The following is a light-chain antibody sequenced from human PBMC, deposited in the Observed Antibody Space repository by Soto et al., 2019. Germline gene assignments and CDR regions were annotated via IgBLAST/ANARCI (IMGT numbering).Light chain of an antibody. CDR2: GAS. Sequence: EIVLTQSPVTLCLSPGERATFSCRASQSVSSSYIAWYQQKRGQAPRRLIYGASIRATGIPDRFSGSGSGTDFTLTISRLEPEDFALYYCQQYHTSPLTFGQGTKVDIK. V-gene: IGKV3-20*01. CDR1: QSVSSSY. CDR3: QQYHTSPLT. J-gene: IGKJ1*01.